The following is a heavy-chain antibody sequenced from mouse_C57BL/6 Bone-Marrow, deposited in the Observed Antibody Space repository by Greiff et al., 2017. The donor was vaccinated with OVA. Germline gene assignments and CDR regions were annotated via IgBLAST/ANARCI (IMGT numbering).Heavy chain of an antibody. J-gene: IGHJ1*03. CDR3: ARHKWYFDV. V-gene: IGHV5-12*01. Sequence: EVKVVESGGGLVQPGGSLKLSCAASGFTFSDYYMYWVRQTPEKRLEWVAYISNGGGSTYYPDTVKGRFTISRDNAKNTLYLQMSRLKSEDTAMYYCARHKWYFDVWGTGTTVTVSS. CDR2: ISNGGGST. CDR1: GFTFSDYY.